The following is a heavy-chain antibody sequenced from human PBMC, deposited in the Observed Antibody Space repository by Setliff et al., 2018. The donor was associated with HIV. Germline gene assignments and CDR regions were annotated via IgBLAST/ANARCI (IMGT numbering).Heavy chain of an antibody. CDR3: ATGSGSFPPYNWFDP. V-gene: IGHV4-34*01. CDR2: INHSGST. D-gene: IGHD3-10*01. J-gene: IGHJ5*02. CDR1: GGSFSGYY. Sequence: SETLSLTCAVYGGSFSGYYWSWIRQPPGKGLEWIGEINHSGSTNYNPSLKSRVTISVDTSKNQFSLKLSSVTAADTAVFYCATGSGSFPPYNWFDPWGQGTLVTVSS.